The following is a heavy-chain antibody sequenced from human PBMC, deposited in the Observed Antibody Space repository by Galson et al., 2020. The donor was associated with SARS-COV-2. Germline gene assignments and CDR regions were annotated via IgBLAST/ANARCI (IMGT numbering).Heavy chain of an antibody. D-gene: IGHD2-2*01. Sequence: ASVKVSCKASGYTFTGYYMHWVRQAPGQRLEWMGWINPNSGGTNYEQQFQGRVTMTRDTSISTAYMELSRRRSDDTAVHYCARLGYCSSTGCRSWGYYYGMDVWGQGTTVTVSS. CDR2: INPNSGGT. CDR1: GYTFTGYY. CDR3: ARLGYCSSTGCRSWGYYYGMDV. J-gene: IGHJ6*02. V-gene: IGHV1-2*02.